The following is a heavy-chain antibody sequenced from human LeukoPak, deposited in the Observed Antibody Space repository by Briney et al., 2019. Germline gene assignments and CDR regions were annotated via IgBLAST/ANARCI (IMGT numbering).Heavy chain of an antibody. V-gene: IGHV4-34*01. CDR1: GGSFSGYY. CDR2: INHSGST. Sequence: PSETLSLTCAVYGGSFSGYYWSWIRQPPGKGLEWIGEINHSGSTNYNPSLKSRVTISVDTSKNQFSLKLSSATAADTAVYYCARGLVDESGETRAHFDYWGQGTLVTVSS. CDR3: ARGLVDESGETRAHFDY. D-gene: IGHD4-17*01. J-gene: IGHJ4*02.